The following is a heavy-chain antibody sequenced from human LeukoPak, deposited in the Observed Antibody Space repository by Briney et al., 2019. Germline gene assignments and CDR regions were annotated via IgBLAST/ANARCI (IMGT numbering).Heavy chain of an antibody. CDR3: PADPRL. CDR2: IKSKSDGGTT. CDR1: VFKVRDGW. V-gene: IGHV3-15*01. J-gene: IGHJ4*02. Sequence: GGTLSLSCGDSVFKVRDGWMSWIPQAPGRGLEWFGRIKSKSDGGTTDYVAPVKGRFTISRDDSKNTVSLQMNSLKTEETTVYYCPADPRLWGQGTLVTVSS.